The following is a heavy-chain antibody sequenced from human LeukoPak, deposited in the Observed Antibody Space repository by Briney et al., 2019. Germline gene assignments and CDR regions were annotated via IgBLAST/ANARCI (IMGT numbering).Heavy chain of an antibody. CDR1: GYTFTSYD. V-gene: IGHV1-8*01. J-gene: IGHJ4*02. CDR3: AWGPPESSNSDY. CDR2: MNPTSANT. D-gene: IGHD6-13*01. Sequence: GASVKVSCKASGYTFTSYDINWVRQATGQGLEWMGWMNPTSANTGYAQKFQDRATMTSNTSLSTANMLLSSLRSQDTAVYYCAWGPPESSNSDYWGQGTLVTVSS.